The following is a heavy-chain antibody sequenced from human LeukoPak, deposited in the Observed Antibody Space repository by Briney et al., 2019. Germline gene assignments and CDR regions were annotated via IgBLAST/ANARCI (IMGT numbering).Heavy chain of an antibody. V-gene: IGHV3-48*04. CDR1: GFTFSSYS. CDR3: ARRQSRNYYGSGRPRAKDYYYGMDV. CDR2: ISSSSSTI. D-gene: IGHD3-10*01. J-gene: IGHJ6*02. Sequence: PGGSLRLSCAASGFTFSSYSMNWVRQAPGKGLEWVSYISSSSSTIYYADSVKGRFTISRDNAKNSLYLQMNSLRAEDTAVYYCARRQSRNYYGSGRPRAKDYYYGMDVWGQGTTVTVSS.